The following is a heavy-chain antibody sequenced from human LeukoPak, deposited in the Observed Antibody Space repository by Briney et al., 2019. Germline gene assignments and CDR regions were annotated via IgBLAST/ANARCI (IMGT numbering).Heavy chain of an antibody. V-gene: IGHV3-9*01. J-gene: IGHJ4*02. CDR2: ISRNSGSI. D-gene: IGHD6-13*01. Sequence: GGSLRLSCAASGFTFDDYAMHWVRQAPGKGLEWVSGISRNSGSIGYADSVKGRFTISRDNAKNSLYLQMNSLRAEDTALYYCAKGARYSSSWYEEDFDYWGQGTLVTVSS. CDR3: AKGARYSSSWYEEDFDY. CDR1: GFTFDDYA.